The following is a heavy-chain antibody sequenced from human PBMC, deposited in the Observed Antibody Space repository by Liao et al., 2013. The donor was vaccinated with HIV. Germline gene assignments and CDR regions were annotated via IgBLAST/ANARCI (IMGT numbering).Heavy chain of an antibody. CDR1: GASISSYY. CDR2: IYTSGST. J-gene: IGHJ4*02. D-gene: IGHD5-12*01. Sequence: QVQLQESGPGLVKPSETLSLTCTVSGASISSYYWSWIRQPAGKGLEWIGRIYTSGSTNYNPSLKSRVTMSVDTSKNQVSLKLDSVTAADTGVYYCARGRTVATTPLAYWGQGTLVTVSS. CDR3: ARGRTVATTPLAY. V-gene: IGHV4-4*07.